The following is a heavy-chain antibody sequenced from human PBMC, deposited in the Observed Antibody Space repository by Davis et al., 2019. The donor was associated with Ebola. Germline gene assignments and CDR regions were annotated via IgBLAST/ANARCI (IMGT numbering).Heavy chain of an antibody. V-gene: IGHV3-21*04. CDR2: ISLSSTHI. D-gene: IGHD6-6*01. CDR1: GFSFSSYS. Sequence: GESLKISCAASGFSFSSYSMNWVRQAPGKGLEWVSSISLSSTHIFYADSLKGRFTISRDNSRNTVYLQMNSLRAEDSAVYYCARLQVPGRPFYYYGMDVWGQGTTVTVSS. CDR3: ARLQVPGRPFYYYGMDV. J-gene: IGHJ6*02.